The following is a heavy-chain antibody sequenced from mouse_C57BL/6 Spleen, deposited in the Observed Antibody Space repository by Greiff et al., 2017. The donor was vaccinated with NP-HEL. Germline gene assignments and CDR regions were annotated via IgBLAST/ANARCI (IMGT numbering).Heavy chain of an antibody. CDR1: GYTFPSYW. V-gene: IGHV1-50*01. CDR3: ARGIRNYYGSRGYAMDY. J-gene: IGHJ4*01. CDR2: IDPSDSYT. D-gene: IGHD1-1*01. Sequence: QQSCKASGYTFPSYWMQWVKQRPGQALEWIGEIDPSDSYTNYNQKFKGKATLTVDTSSSTAYMQLSSLTSEDSAVYYCARGIRNYYGSRGYAMDYWGQGTSVTVSS.